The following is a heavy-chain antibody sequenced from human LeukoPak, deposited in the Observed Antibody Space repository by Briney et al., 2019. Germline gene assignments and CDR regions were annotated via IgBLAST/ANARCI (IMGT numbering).Heavy chain of an antibody. CDR2: IYPGDSDT. J-gene: IGHJ4*02. CDR3: ARRYYWGSSDYFDY. Sequence: GESLKISCKGSGYSFTNFWIGWVRQMPGKGLEWMGIIYPGDSDTTYSPSFQGQVTISADKSTSTAYLQWSSLKASDTAMYYCARRYYWGSSDYFDYWGQGTLVTVSS. CDR1: GYSFTNFW. D-gene: IGHD7-27*01. V-gene: IGHV5-51*03.